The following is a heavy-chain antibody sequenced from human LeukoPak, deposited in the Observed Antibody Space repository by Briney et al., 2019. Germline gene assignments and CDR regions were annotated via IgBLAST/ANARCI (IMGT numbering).Heavy chain of an antibody. CDR1: GGTFSSYA. CDR2: IIPIFGTA. D-gene: IGHD5-12*01. CDR3: AREYSGYDPDAFDI. Sequence: ASVKVSCKASGGTFSSYAISWVRQAPGQGLEWMGGIIPIFGTANYAQKFQGRVTITADESTSTAYMKLSSLRSEDTAVYYCAREYSGYDPDAFDIWGQGTMVTVSS. V-gene: IGHV1-69*13. J-gene: IGHJ3*02.